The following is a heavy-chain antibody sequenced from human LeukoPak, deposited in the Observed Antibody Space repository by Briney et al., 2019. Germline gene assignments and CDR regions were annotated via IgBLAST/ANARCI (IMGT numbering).Heavy chain of an antibody. CDR3: ARRLYGSGGYDY. D-gene: IGHD3-10*01. CDR2: IYTSGST. V-gene: IGHV4-61*02. J-gene: IGHJ4*02. CDR1: GVSISSGSYY. Sequence: SQTLSLTCTVSGVSISSGSYYWSWLRQPAGKGLEWIGRIYTSGSTNYNPSPKSRVTISVDTSKNQFSLKLSSVTAADTAVYYCARRLYGSGGYDYWSQGTLVTVHS.